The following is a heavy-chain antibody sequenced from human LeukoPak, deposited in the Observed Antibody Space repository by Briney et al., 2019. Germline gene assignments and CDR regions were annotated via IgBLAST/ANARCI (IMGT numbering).Heavy chain of an antibody. Sequence: LETLSLTCTVSGGSISSYYWSWIRQPAGKGLEWIGRIYTSGSTNYNPSLKSRVTMSVDTSKNQFSLKLSSVTAADTAVYYCARVGVDRSGYPYPDYWGQGTLVTVSS. CDR2: IYTSGST. J-gene: IGHJ4*02. D-gene: IGHD3-22*01. CDR1: GGSISSYY. CDR3: ARVGVDRSGYPYPDY. V-gene: IGHV4-4*07.